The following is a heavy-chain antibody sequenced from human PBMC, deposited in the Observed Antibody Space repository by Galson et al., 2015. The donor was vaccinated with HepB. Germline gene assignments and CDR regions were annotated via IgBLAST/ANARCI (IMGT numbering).Heavy chain of an antibody. D-gene: IGHD2-2*01. CDR3: AKDGGVCSSTSCSISRYYFDY. CDR1: GFTFSSYA. V-gene: IGHV3-23*01. Sequence: SLRLSCAASGFTFSSYAISWVRQAPGKGLEWVSAISGSGGSTYSADSVKGRFTISRDNSKNTLYLQMNSLRAEDTAVYYCAKDGGVCSSTSCSISRYYFDYWGQGTLVTVSS. J-gene: IGHJ4*02. CDR2: ISGSGGST.